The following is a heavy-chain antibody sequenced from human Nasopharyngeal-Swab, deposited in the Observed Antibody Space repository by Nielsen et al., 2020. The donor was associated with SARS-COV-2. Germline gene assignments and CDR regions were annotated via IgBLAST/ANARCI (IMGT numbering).Heavy chain of an antibody. Sequence: GESLKISCAASGFTFSSYAMHWVRQAPGKGLEWMAVISYDGSNKYYADSVKGRFTISRDNSKNTLYLQMNSLRAEDTAVYYCAREDGDSSPFDYWGQGTLVTVSS. CDR1: GFTFSSYA. CDR3: AREDGDSSPFDY. D-gene: IGHD4-17*01. V-gene: IGHV3-30-3*01. J-gene: IGHJ4*02. CDR2: ISYDGSNK.